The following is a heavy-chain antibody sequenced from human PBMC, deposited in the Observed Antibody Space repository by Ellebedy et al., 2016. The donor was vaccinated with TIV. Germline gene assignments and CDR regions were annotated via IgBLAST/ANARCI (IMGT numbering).Heavy chain of an antibody. CDR1: GFTFSSYA. D-gene: IGHD6-19*01. V-gene: IGHV3-23*01. J-gene: IGHJ4*02. Sequence: GGSLRLSCAASGFTFSSYAMSWVRQAPGKGLEWVSSVTGSGVTTYHADSVKGRFTISRDNSKNTVFLLMNSLRAEDTGVYFCAKSPQPGSSVAGTFDYWGQGTLVTVSS. CDR3: AKSPQPGSSVAGTFDY. CDR2: VTGSGVTT.